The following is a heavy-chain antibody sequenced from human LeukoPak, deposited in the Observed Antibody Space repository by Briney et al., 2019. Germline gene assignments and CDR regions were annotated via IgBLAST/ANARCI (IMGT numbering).Heavy chain of an antibody. V-gene: IGHV3-66*01. D-gene: IGHD3-22*01. CDR3: ARASIPPDYYELYYFDY. CDR1: GFTVSSNY. Sequence: PSGGSLRLSCAASGFTVSSNYMSWVRQAPGKGLEWVSVIYSGGSTYYADSVKGRFTISRDNSKNTLYLQMNSLRAEDTAVYYCARASIPPDYYELYYFDYWGQGTLVTVSS. J-gene: IGHJ4*02. CDR2: IYSGGST.